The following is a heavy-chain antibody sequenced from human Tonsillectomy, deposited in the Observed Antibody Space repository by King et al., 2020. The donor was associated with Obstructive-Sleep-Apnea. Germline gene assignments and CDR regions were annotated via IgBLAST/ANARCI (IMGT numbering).Heavy chain of an antibody. CDR3: ARDSVDSGSYYRHFQH. Sequence: VQLVQSGGGVVQPGRSLRLPCAASGFTFSSYAIHWVRQAPGKGLEWVAVISYAGSNKYSADPVKGRFTISSDNSKNTLYLQMNSLRAEDTAVYYCARDSVDSGSYYRHFQHWGQGTLVTVSS. V-gene: IGHV3-30*04. CDR1: GFTFSSYA. CDR2: ISYAGSNK. D-gene: IGHD1-26*01. J-gene: IGHJ1*01.